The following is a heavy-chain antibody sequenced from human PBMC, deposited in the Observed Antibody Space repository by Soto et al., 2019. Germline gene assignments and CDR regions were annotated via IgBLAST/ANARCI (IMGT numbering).Heavy chain of an antibody. CDR2: ISNDGSNE. D-gene: IGHD3-10*01. CDR3: AKGEVRGIIPSYFDY. Sequence: GGSLRLSCAGSGFTFRWFGMNWFRQASGKGLEWVARISNDGSNEYYVDSVKGRFTISRDNSKNTLYLQMDSLRAEDTAVYYCAKGEVRGIIPSYFDYWGLGTLVTVS. CDR1: GFTFRWFG. V-gene: IGHV3-30*18. J-gene: IGHJ4*02.